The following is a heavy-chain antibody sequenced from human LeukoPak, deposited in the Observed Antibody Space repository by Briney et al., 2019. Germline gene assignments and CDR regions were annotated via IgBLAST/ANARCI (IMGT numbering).Heavy chain of an antibody. Sequence: SETLSLTCAVYGGSFSGYYWSWIRQPPGKGLEWIGEINHSGSTNYNPSLKSRVTISVGTSKNQFSLKLSSATAADTAVYYCARGPQGYSYGRYYFDYWGQGTLVTVSS. CDR3: ARGPQGYSYGRYYFDY. CDR2: INHSGST. J-gene: IGHJ4*02. D-gene: IGHD5-18*01. V-gene: IGHV4-34*01. CDR1: GGSFSGYY.